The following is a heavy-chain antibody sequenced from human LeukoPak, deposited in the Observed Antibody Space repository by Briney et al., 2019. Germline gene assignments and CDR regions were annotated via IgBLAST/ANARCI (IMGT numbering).Heavy chain of an antibody. Sequence: ASVKVSCKASGYTFTSYAMNWVRQAPGQGLEWMGWINTNTGNPTYAQGFTGRFVFSLDTSVSTAYLQISSLKAEDTAVYYCARGGYLDWLRGYYFDYWGQGTLVTVSS. J-gene: IGHJ4*02. CDR3: ARGGYLDWLRGYYFDY. D-gene: IGHD3-9*01. V-gene: IGHV7-4-1*02. CDR1: GYTFTSYA. CDR2: INTNTGNP.